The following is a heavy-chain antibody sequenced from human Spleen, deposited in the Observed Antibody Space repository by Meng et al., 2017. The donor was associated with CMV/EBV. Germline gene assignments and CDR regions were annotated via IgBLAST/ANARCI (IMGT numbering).Heavy chain of an antibody. Sequence: ESLKISCAASGFTVSGNYMSWVRQAPGKGLEWVSIIYRGGTTYYADSVKGRFTISRDSSKNTLYLQMNSLRAEDTAVYYCAGLEDNNNFWSGYYVRYWGQGTLVTVSS. CDR2: IYRGGTT. J-gene: IGHJ4*02. D-gene: IGHD3-3*01. V-gene: IGHV3-53*01. CDR3: AGLEDNNNFWSGYYVRY. CDR1: GFTVSGNY.